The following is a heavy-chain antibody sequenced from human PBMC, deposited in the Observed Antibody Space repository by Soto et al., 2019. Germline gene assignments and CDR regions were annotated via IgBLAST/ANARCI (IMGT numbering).Heavy chain of an antibody. V-gene: IGHV4-30-2*01. J-gene: IGHJ4*02. CDR1: GGSISSGGYS. CDR2: IYHSGST. Sequence: PSETLSLTCAVSGGSISSGGYSWSWIRQPPGKGLEWIGYIYHSGSTYYNPSLKSRVTISVDRSKNQFSLKLSSVTAADTAVYYCARDGGSGSSALDYWGQGSLVTVSS. D-gene: IGHD3-10*01. CDR3: ARDGGSGSSALDY.